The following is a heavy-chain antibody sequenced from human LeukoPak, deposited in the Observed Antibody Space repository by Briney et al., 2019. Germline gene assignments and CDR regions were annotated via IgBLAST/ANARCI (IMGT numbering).Heavy chain of an antibody. CDR3: ARGRNCGGDCYYFAY. CDR2: IYTSGPT. D-gene: IGHD2-21*02. Sequence: PSETLSLTCTVSGGSINGYYWSWIRQPAGKGLGWIGRIYTSGPTNYNPSLKSRVTMSVDTSKNQFSLKLSSVTAADTAVYYCARGRNCGGDCYYFAYWGQGTLVTVSS. CDR1: GGSINGYY. J-gene: IGHJ4*02. V-gene: IGHV4-4*07.